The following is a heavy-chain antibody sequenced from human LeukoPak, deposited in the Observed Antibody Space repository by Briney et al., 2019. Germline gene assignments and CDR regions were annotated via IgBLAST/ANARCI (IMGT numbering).Heavy chain of an antibody. CDR1: GGTFSSYA. CDR2: IIPIFGTA. J-gene: IGHJ4*02. D-gene: IGHD6-13*01. V-gene: IGHV1-69*01. Sequence: SVKVSCKASGGTFSSYAISWVRQAPGQGLEWMGGIIPIFGTANYAQKFQGRVTITADESTSTAYMGLSSLRSEDTAVYYCARDQQTGSAAGPFDYWGQGTLVTVSS. CDR3: ARDQQTGSAAGPFDY.